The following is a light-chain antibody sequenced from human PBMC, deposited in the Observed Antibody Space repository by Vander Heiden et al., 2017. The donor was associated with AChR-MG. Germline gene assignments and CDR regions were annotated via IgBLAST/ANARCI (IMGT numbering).Light chain of an antibody. V-gene: IGLV2-11*01. CDR2: DVS. J-gene: IGLJ2*01. CDR3: CSYAGSYTYVV. Sequence: QSALTQPRPVSGSPGQSVTISCTGTSSDVGGYNYVSWYQQHQGKAPNLMIYDVSKRPSGVPDRFSGSKSGNTASLTISGLQAEDEADYYCCSYAGSYTYVVFGGGTKLTVL. CDR1: SSDVGGYNY.